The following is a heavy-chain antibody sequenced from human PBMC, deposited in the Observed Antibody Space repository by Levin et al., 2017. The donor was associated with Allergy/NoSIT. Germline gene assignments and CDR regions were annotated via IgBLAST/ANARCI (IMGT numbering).Heavy chain of an antibody. CDR3: ARSRYKYHGSGSYRRVKAFDV. CDR1: GGSISSGTYY. CDR2: IYYSGST. V-gene: IGHV4-31*03. J-gene: IGHJ3*01. Sequence: NASETLSLTCTVSGGSISSGTYYWSWIRQHPAKGLEWIGYIYYSGSTNYTPSLNPSLKSRVTMSLDTSKNQFFLKLTSVTAADTAVYYCARSRYKYHGSGSYRRVKAFDVWGQGTMVTVSS. D-gene: IGHD3-10*01.